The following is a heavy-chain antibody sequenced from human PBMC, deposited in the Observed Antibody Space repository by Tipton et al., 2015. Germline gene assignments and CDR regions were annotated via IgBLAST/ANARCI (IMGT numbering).Heavy chain of an antibody. D-gene: IGHD3-10*01. Sequence: SLRLSCAASGFSFSAYAMHWVRQPPGKGLEWVSIISSDGSQKYYADSVKGRFNISRDNSNNTLFLQMNSLRTEDTAVYYCAKDRSFTMIRGATRLSHHSYAMDVWGQGTTFAVSS. V-gene: IGHV3-30*18. CDR3: AKDRSFTMIRGATRLSHHSYAMDV. J-gene: IGHJ6*02. CDR1: GFSFSAYA. CDR2: ISSDGSQK.